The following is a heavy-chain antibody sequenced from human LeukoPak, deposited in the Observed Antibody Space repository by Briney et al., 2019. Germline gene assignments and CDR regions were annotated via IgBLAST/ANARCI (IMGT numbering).Heavy chain of an antibody. D-gene: IGHD4-23*01. CDR2: IIPIFGTA. V-gene: IGHV1-69*05. CDR1: GYTFTNYG. CDR3: AREKRMAYGGNAYFDY. Sequence: SVKVSCKASGYTFTNYGISWVRQAPGQGLEWMGGIIPIFGTANYAQKFQGRVTITTDESTSTAYMELSSLRSEDTAVYYCAREKRMAYGGNAYFDYWGQGTLVTVSS. J-gene: IGHJ4*02.